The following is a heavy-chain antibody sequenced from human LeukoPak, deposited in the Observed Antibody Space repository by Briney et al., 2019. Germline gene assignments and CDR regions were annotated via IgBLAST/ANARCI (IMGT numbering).Heavy chain of an antibody. D-gene: IGHD6-13*01. Sequence: ASVTVSCKASGYTFTSYYMHWVRQAPGQGLGWMGIINPSGGSTSYAQKFQGSVTMTRDTSTSTVYMELSSLRSEDTAVYYCARDGCRSSSWCYYYYYGMDVWGQGTTVTVSS. CDR3: ARDGCRSSSWCYYYYYGMDV. CDR1: GYTFTSYY. V-gene: IGHV1-46*01. J-gene: IGHJ6*02. CDR2: INPSGGST.